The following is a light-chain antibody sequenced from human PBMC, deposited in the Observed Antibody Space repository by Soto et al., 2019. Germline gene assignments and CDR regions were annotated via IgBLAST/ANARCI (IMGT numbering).Light chain of an antibody. CDR1: SSDVGGYNY. CDR3: SSYTSISTLV. Sequence: QSALTQPASVSGSPGQSITISCTGTSSDVGGYNYVSWYQQHPGKAPKLMIYDVSNRPSGLSNRFSGAKSGNTASLTISGLQAEDEADYYCSSYTSISTLVFGGGTKVTVL. V-gene: IGLV2-14*01. J-gene: IGLJ2*01. CDR2: DVS.